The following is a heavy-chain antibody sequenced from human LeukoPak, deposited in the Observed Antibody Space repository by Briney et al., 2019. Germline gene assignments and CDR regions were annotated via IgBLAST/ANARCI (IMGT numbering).Heavy chain of an antibody. CDR3: ARASRYSSSLFQH. CDR1: GGSISSYY. CDR2: IYYSGST. Sequence: SETLSPTCTVSGGSISSYYWSWIRQPPGKGLEWIGYIYYSGSTNYNPSLKSRVTISVDTSKNQFSLKLSSVTATDTAVYYCARASRYSSSLFQHWGQGTLVTVSS. J-gene: IGHJ1*01. V-gene: IGHV4-59*08. D-gene: IGHD6-13*01.